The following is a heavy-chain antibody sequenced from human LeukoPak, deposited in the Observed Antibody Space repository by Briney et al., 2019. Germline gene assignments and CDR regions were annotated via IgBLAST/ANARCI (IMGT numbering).Heavy chain of an antibody. V-gene: IGHV4-59*08. Sequence: SETLSLTCAVSGGSISNYYWSWIRQPPGKGLEWVGYIYYTGNTNNNPSLKSQVTISMDTSKNQFSLKLSSVTAADAAVYYCARSGSGWNFDSWGQGTLVTVSS. J-gene: IGHJ4*02. CDR1: GGSISNYY. CDR3: ARSGSGWNFDS. D-gene: IGHD6-19*01. CDR2: IYYTGNT.